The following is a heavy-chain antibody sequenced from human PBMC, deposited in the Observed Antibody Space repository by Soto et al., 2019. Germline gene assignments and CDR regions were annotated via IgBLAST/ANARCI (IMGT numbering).Heavy chain of an antibody. J-gene: IGHJ4*02. Sequence: GGSLRLSCAASGVPFSDHHIDWVRQAPGKGLEWVGRNRKKANGYTTDYAASVKGRFTISRDDSKNSLYLQMDSLKTEDTAVYYCARSGSSTSCYDYWGQGTLVTVSS. V-gene: IGHV3-72*01. D-gene: IGHD2-2*01. CDR3: ARSGSSTSCYDY. CDR2: NRKKANGYTT. CDR1: GVPFSDHH.